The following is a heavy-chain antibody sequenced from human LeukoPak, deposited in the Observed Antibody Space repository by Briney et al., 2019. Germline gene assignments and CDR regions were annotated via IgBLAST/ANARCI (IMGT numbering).Heavy chain of an antibody. D-gene: IGHD2-2*02. Sequence: SETLSLTCAVYGGSFSGYYWSWIRQPPGKGLEWIGEINHSGSTNYNPSLKSRVTISVDTSKNQFSLKLSSVTAADTAVYYCARDHLIYDAFDIWGQGTMVTVSS. J-gene: IGHJ3*02. V-gene: IGHV4-34*01. CDR3: ARDHLIYDAFDI. CDR1: GGSFSGYY. CDR2: INHSGST.